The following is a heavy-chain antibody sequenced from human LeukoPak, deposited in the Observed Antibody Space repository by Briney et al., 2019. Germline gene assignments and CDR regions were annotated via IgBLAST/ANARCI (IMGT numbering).Heavy chain of an antibody. J-gene: IGHJ4*02. V-gene: IGHV3-23*01. Sequence: GGSLRLSCAASGFTFSSYAMSWVRQAPGKGLEWVSAISGSGGSTYYADSVKGRFAISRDNSKNTLYLQMNSLRAEDTAVYYCAKHQLVVVPAANDCWGQGTLVTVSS. CDR2: ISGSGGST. CDR1: GFTFSSYA. CDR3: AKHQLVVVPAANDC. D-gene: IGHD2-2*01.